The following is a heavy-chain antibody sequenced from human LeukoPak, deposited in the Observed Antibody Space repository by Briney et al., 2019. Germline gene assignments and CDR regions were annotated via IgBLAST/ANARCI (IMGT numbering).Heavy chain of an antibody. CDR1: GYTFTSYG. J-gene: IGHJ4*02. CDR2: ISAYNGNT. Sequence: ASVKVSCKASGYTFTSYGISWVRQAPGQGLEWMGWISAYNGNTNYAQELQGRVTMTTDTSTSTAYMELRSLRSDDTAVYYCARDVDIVATILPQFDYWGQGTLVTVSS. CDR3: ARDVDIVATILPQFDY. D-gene: IGHD5-12*01. V-gene: IGHV1-18*01.